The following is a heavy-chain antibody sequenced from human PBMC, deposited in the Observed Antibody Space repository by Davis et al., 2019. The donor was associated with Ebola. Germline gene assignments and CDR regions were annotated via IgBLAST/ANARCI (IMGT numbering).Heavy chain of an antibody. CDR1: GFTVSSNY. J-gene: IGHJ6*02. CDR3: ATAKYYYYGMDV. D-gene: IGHD2-21*02. CDR2: ISYDGSNK. V-gene: IGHV3-30*03. Sequence: GESLKISCAASGFTVSSNYLSWVRQAPGKGLEWVAVISYDGSNKYYADSVKGRFTISRDNAKNSLYLQMNSLRDEDTAVYYCATAKYYYYGMDVWGQGTTVTVSS.